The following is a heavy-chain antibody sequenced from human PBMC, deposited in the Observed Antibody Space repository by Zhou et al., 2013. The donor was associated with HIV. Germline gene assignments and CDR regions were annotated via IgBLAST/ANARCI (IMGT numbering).Heavy chain of an antibody. J-gene: IGHJ4*02. Sequence: QVQLLQSGAEVKKPGASVKVSCKASGYTLTSYGFSWVRQAPGQGLEWMGWISGYNGNTNYAQKLQGRVTVTIDTSTSIAYMELRSLRSDDTAVYYCARDSCTSTSCYFDYWAREPWSPSPQ. D-gene: IGHD2-2*01. CDR1: GYTLTSYG. CDR3: ARDSCTSTSCYFDY. V-gene: IGHV1-18*04. CDR2: ISGYNGNT.